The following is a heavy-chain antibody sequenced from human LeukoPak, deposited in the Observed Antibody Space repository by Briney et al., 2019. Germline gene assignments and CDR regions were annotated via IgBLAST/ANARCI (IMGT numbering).Heavy chain of an antibody. D-gene: IGHD3-22*01. Sequence: PGGSLRLPCAASGFTFSNAWRNWVRQAPGKGLEWFARIKSKPDGGTTDYAAPVKGRFTISRDDSKNTLYLQMNSLKTEDTAVYYCTTRRSYYDSSGYYSDAFDIWGQGTMVTVSS. V-gene: IGHV3-15*07. J-gene: IGHJ3*02. CDR3: TTRRSYYDSSGYYSDAFDI. CDR1: GFTFSNAW. CDR2: IKSKPDGGTT.